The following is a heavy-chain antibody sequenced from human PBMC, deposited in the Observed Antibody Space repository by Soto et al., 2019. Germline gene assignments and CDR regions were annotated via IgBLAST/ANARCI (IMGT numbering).Heavy chain of an antibody. Sequence: GGSLRLSCAASGFTFSSYWMSWVRQAPGKGLEWVANIKQDGSEKYYVDSVKGRFTISRDNAKNSLYLQMNSLRAEDTAVYYCARVSDFGYSSGWDRWFDPWGQGTLVTSPQ. J-gene: IGHJ5*02. V-gene: IGHV3-7*01. CDR1: GFTFSSYW. CDR3: ARVSDFGYSSGWDRWFDP. CDR2: IKQDGSEK. D-gene: IGHD6-19*01.